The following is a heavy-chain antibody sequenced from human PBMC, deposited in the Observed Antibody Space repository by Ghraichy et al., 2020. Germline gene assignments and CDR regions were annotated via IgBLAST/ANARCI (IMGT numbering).Heavy chain of an antibody. Sequence: SQTLSLTCSVSGDSLSAYYWTWIRQPPGKGLEWIGYIYYTGNTKYNPSLRSRVSISVDTPKNRFSLRLNSVAAADTAVYYCAREGRDFTIPHDAFDVWGQGKLVIVSS. CDR3: AREGRDFTIPHDAFDV. CDR1: GDSLSAYY. D-gene: IGHD1-26*01. J-gene: IGHJ3*01. V-gene: IGHV4-59*01. CDR2: IYYTGNT.